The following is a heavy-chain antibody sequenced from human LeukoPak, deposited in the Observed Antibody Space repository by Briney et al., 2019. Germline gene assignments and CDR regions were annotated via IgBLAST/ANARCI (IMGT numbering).Heavy chain of an antibody. Sequence: GGSLRLSCAASGLTFSTYAMTWVRQSPGKGLEWVAAISGSGGSTYYADSVKGRFTISRDNSKNTLYLQMNSLRAEDTAVYYCAIYDPTYYFDYWGQGTLVTVSS. CDR2: ISGSGGST. J-gene: IGHJ4*02. V-gene: IGHV3-23*01. CDR1: GLTFSTYA. D-gene: IGHD3-16*01. CDR3: AIYDPTYYFDY.